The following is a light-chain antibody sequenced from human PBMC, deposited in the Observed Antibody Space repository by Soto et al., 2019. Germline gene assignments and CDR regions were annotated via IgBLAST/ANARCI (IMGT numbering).Light chain of an antibody. Sequence: QSVLTQPPSASGSPGQSVTISCTGTSSDVGAYNYVSWYQQHPGKAPKLMIYEVSYRPSGVPDRFSGSKSSNTASLTVSGLQAEDEADYYCSSYAGSSTVFGTGTKVTVL. V-gene: IGLV2-8*01. CDR2: EVS. CDR1: SSDVGAYNY. J-gene: IGLJ1*01. CDR3: SSYAGSSTV.